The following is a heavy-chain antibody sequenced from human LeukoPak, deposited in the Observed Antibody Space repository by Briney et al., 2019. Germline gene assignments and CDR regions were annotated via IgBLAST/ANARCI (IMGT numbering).Heavy chain of an antibody. CDR2: ISSSSSTI. CDR3: ARETSSVHSNAGPPFDY. V-gene: IGHV3-48*02. Sequence: PGGSLRLSCAASGFTFSSYSMNWVRQAPGKGLEWVSYISSSSSTIYYADSVKGRFTISRDNAKNSLYLQMNSLRDEDTAVYYCARETSSVHSNAGPPFDYWGQGTLVTVSS. D-gene: IGHD2-15*01. J-gene: IGHJ4*02. CDR1: GFTFSSYS.